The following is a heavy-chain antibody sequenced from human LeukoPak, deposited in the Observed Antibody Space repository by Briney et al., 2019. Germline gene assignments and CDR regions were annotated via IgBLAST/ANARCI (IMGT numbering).Heavy chain of an antibody. V-gene: IGHV4-39*01. CDR1: GGSISSSGHY. CDR2: INHSGST. CDR3: ARHSRTYYDILTGPYGGYFDF. J-gene: IGHJ4*02. D-gene: IGHD3-9*01. Sequence: PSETLSLTCTVSGGSISSSGHYWGWIRHSPGKGLEWIGEINHSGSTNYNPSLKSRVTISVDTSKNQFSLKLSSVTAADTALYYCARHSRTYYDILTGPYGGYFDFWGQRTLVTVSS.